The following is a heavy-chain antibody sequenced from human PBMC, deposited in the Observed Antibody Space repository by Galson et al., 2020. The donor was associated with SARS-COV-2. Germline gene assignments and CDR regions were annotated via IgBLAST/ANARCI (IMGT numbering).Heavy chain of an antibody. J-gene: IGHJ4*02. D-gene: IGHD5-12*01. CDR1: GGSISIQHW. CDR3: ARVGFGYDLDS. CDR2: IHPSGDT. Sequence: SQTLSLTCDVSGGSISIQHWWTWVRQTPGKGLEWIGEIHPSGDTNYRSSLKSRVTISVDTSRNQFSLRLSSVTAADTAIYYCARVGFGYDLDSWGQGTLVTVSS. V-gene: IGHV4-4*02.